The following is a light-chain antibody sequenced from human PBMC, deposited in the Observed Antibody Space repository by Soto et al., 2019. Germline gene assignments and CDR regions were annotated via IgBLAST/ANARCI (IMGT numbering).Light chain of an antibody. J-gene: IGKJ2*01. Sequence: EIVMTQSPATLSVSPGERATLSCRASQSVSSNLAWYQQKAGQAPRLLINGASTRATGIPARFSGSGSGTEFTLTISSLQSEDFAVYYCQQYNNGPAMYTFGQGTKLEIK. CDR3: QQYNNGPAMYT. CDR1: QSVSSN. CDR2: GAS. V-gene: IGKV3-15*01.